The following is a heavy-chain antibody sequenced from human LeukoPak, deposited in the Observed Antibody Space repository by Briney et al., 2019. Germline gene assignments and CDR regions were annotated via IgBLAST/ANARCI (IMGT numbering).Heavy chain of an antibody. Sequence: SVKVSCKASGYTFTSYGISWVRQAPGQGLEWMGGIIPIFGTANYAQKFQGRVTITADESTSTAYMELSSLRSEDTAVYYCARDSALGSGSYDDYWGQGTLVTVSS. CDR2: IIPIFGTA. V-gene: IGHV1-69*13. D-gene: IGHD1-26*01. CDR3: ARDSALGSGSYDDY. CDR1: GYTFTSYG. J-gene: IGHJ4*02.